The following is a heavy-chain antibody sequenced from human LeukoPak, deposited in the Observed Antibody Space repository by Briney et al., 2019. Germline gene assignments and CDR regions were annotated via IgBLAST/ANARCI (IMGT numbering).Heavy chain of an antibody. CDR1: GFTFSSYG. CDR3: AVEVVGRDI. D-gene: IGHD2-15*01. J-gene: IGHJ3*02. V-gene: IGHV3-30*03. Sequence: PGRSLRLSCAASGFTFSSYGMHWVRQAPGKGLEWVAVISYDGSNKYYADSVKGRFTISRDNSKNTLYLQMNSLRAEDTAVYYCAVEVVGRDIWGQGTMVTVSS. CDR2: ISYDGSNK.